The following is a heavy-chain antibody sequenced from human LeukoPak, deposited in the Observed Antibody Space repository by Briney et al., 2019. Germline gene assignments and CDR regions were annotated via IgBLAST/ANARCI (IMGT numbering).Heavy chain of an antibody. CDR2: ISSGSSYI. D-gene: IGHD4-23*01. CDR1: GFTFSSYT. Sequence: GGSLRLSCAASGFTFSSYTMNWVRQAPGKGLEWVSSISSGSSYIYYADSVKGRFTISRDNAKNSLHLQMNSPRVEDTAVYYCATGTEETTVVTPCYWGQGTLVTVSS. CDR3: ATGTEETTVVTPCY. J-gene: IGHJ4*02. V-gene: IGHV3-21*01.